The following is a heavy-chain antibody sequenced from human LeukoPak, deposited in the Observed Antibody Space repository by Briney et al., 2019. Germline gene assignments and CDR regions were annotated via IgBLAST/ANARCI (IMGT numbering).Heavy chain of an antibody. CDR1: GFTFSDYY. CDR3: AREIVVVTAPHDAFDI. CDR2: ISSSGSTI. V-gene: IGHV3-11*04. J-gene: IGHJ3*02. Sequence: GGSLRLSCAASGFTFSDYYMSWIRQAPGKGLEWVSYISSSGSTIYYADSVKGRFTISRDNAKNSLYLQMNSLRAEDTAVYYCAREIVVVTAPHDAFDIWGQGTMVTVSS. D-gene: IGHD3-22*01.